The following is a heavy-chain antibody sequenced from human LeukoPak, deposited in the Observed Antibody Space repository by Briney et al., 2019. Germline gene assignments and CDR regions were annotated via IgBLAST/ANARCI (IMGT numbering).Heavy chain of an antibody. V-gene: IGHV3-23*01. Sequence: GGSLRLSCAASGFTFSSYSMAWVRQAPGMGLEWVSVISDTGGTTYYADSVKGRFTISRDNSKNTLYLQMNSLRAEDTAVYFCARAAMVRGVDYFDYWGQGTLVTVSS. D-gene: IGHD3-10*01. J-gene: IGHJ4*02. CDR2: ISDTGGTT. CDR1: GFTFSSYS. CDR3: ARAAMVRGVDYFDY.